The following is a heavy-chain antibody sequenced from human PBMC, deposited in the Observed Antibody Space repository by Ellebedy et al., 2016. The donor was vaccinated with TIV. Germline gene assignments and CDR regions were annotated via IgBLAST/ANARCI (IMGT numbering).Heavy chain of an antibody. CDR1: GYTFSSHY. Sequence: AASVKVSCKASGYTFSSHYLHWVRQAPGQGLEWMGIINPSGGPTTYAQNLQGRVTMTRDTSTTTVYMELSSLRSADTGLYNCARSDTAMVTIGYFDYWGQGTLVTVSS. CDR2: INPSGGPT. J-gene: IGHJ4*02. D-gene: IGHD5-18*01. CDR3: ARSDTAMVTIGYFDY. V-gene: IGHV1-46*04.